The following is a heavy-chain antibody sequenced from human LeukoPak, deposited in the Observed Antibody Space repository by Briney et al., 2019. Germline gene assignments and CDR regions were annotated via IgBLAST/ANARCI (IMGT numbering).Heavy chain of an antibody. J-gene: IGHJ4*02. CDR2: IKHSGST. Sequence: SETLSLTCAVYGESFSGHFWTWIRQPPGKGLEWIGEIKHSGSTNYNPSLKSRVTMSLDTSKNEFSLKLTSVTAADAAVYLCARGVAVMVTANSHFDYWGQGTLVTVSS. CDR3: ARGVAVMVTANSHFDY. CDR1: GESFSGHF. D-gene: IGHD2-21*02. V-gene: IGHV4-34*01.